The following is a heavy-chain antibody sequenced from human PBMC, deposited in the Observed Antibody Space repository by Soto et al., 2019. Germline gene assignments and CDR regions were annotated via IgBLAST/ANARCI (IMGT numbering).Heavy chain of an antibody. J-gene: IGHJ6*02. D-gene: IGHD3-10*01. V-gene: IGHV4-31*03. CDR3: ARVFGFGGMDV. CDR1: GGSISSGGYY. Sequence: QVQLQESGPGLVKPSQTLSLTCTVSGGSISSGGYYWSWIRQHPGKGLEWIGYINYSGSTYYYPSRKSRVTISVDTSKNQFSLKLSSVTAADTAVYYCARVFGFGGMDVWGQGTTVTVSS. CDR2: INYSGST.